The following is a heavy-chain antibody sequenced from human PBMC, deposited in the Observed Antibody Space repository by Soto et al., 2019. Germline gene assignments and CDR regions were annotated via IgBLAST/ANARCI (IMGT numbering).Heavy chain of an antibody. CDR1: GGTFSSHG. J-gene: IGHJ4*02. V-gene: IGHV1-69*06. D-gene: IGHD1-26*01. CDR2: IIPTFGTP. Sequence: QVQLVQSGTVVQRRGSSVKVSCQASGGTFSSHGMAWVRQAPGQGLEWMGGIIPTFGTPTYAPKFQGRVTISADKSTEPAYMGLSSLRSEDTGVYYCASERSAQYFDFWGQGTLITVSS. CDR3: ASERSAQYFDF.